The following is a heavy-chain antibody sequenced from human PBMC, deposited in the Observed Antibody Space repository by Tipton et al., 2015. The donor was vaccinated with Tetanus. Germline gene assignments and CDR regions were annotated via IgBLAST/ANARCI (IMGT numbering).Heavy chain of an antibody. CDR3: ARGTSRIVYYFDY. V-gene: IGHV3-33*01. J-gene: IGHJ4*02. D-gene: IGHD2-21*01. CDR2: IWYDGSNK. Sequence: RSLRLSCAASGFTFSSYGMHWVRQAPGKGLEWVAVIWYDGSNKYYADSVKGRFTIPRDNSKNTLYLQMNSLRAEDTAVYYCARGTSRIVYYFDYWGQGTLVTVSS. CDR1: GFTFSSYG.